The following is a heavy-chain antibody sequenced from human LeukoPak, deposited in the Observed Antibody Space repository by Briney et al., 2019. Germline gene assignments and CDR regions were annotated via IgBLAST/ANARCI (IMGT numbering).Heavy chain of an antibody. V-gene: IGHV1-18*04. CDR2: ISAYNGNT. Sequence: GASVKVSCKAPGYTFTGYYMHWVRQAPGQGLEWMGWISAYNGNTNYAQKLQGRVTMTTDTSTSTAYMELRSLRSDDTAVYYCARDWYDSLSEVVFDYWGQGTLVTVSS. D-gene: IGHD3-22*01. CDR1: GYTFTGYY. J-gene: IGHJ4*02. CDR3: ARDWYDSLSEVVFDY.